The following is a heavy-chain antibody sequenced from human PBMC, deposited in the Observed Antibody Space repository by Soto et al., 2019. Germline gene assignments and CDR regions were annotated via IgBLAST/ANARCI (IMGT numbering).Heavy chain of an antibody. Sequence: QITLKESGPTLVKPTHTLTRPCTFSGFSLSTTGVGVGWIRQPPGKALEWLALIYWDDDKRCSPCLKSRLTISKDTSKNQVVLTMTNMDPVYSATYYSAHRRISYGDYTAFDIWGEGTIVTVSS. J-gene: IGHJ3*02. CDR3: AHRRISYGDYTAFDI. CDR1: GFSLSTTGVG. D-gene: IGHD4-17*01. V-gene: IGHV2-5*02. CDR2: IYWDDDK.